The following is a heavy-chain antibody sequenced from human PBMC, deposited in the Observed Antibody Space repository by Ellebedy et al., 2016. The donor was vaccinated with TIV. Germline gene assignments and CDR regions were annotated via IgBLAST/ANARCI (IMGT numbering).Heavy chain of an antibody. CDR1: GFTFSSYA. CDR3: AREELGYCSGGSCYPLTNPPDY. J-gene: IGHJ4*02. V-gene: IGHV3-23*01. D-gene: IGHD2-15*01. CDR2: ISGSGGST. Sequence: GESLKISCAASGFTFSSYAMSWVRQAPGKGLEWVSAISGSGGSTYYADSVKGRFTISRDNSKNTLYLQMNSLRAEDTAVYYCAREELGYCSGGSCYPLTNPPDYWGQGTLVTVSS.